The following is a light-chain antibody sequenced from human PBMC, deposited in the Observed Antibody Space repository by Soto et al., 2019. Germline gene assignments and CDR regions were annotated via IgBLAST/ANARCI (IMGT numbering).Light chain of an antibody. V-gene: IGKV3-20*01. Sequence: EIVLTQSPGTLSLSPGERATLSCRASQSFDSKYLAWYQQRPGQPPRLLIYSASSRATGIPDRFSGSGSGTDYTLTISRLEPEDVAVSYCHQYGGSPFTFGQGTKLEIK. J-gene: IGKJ2*01. CDR3: HQYGGSPFT. CDR1: QSFDSKY. CDR2: SAS.